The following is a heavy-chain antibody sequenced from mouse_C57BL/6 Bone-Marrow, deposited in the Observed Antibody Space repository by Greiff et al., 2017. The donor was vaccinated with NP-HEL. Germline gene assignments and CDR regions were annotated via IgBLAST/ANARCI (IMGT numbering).Heavy chain of an antibody. Sequence: QVQLQQSGPGLVQPSQSLSITCTVSGFSLTSYGVHWVRQSPGKGLEWLGVIWSGGSTDYNAAFISRLSISKDNSKSQVFFKMNSLQADDTAIYYCAREKYGYDDGDYFDYWGQGTTLTVSS. CDR3: AREKYGYDDGDYFDY. CDR1: GFSLTSYG. CDR2: IWSGGST. D-gene: IGHD2-2*01. V-gene: IGHV2-2*01. J-gene: IGHJ2*01.